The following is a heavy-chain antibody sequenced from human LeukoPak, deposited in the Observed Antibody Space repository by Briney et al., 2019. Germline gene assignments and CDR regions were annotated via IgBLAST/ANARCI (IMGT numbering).Heavy chain of an antibody. D-gene: IGHD6-19*01. V-gene: IGHV4-34*01. Sequence: PSETLSLTCAVYGGSFSGYYRSWIRQPPGKGLEWIGEINHSGSTNYNPSLKSRVTISVDTSKNQFSLKLSSVTAADTTFYYCARRKLAVAIDYWGQGTLVTVSS. CDR2: INHSGST. CDR3: ARRKLAVAIDY. J-gene: IGHJ4*02. CDR1: GGSFSGYY.